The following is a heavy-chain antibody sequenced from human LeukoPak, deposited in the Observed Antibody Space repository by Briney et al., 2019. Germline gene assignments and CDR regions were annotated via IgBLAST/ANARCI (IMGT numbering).Heavy chain of an antibody. D-gene: IGHD3-22*01. CDR1: GYTLTELS. V-gene: IGHV1-24*01. J-gene: IGHJ4*02. CDR2: FDPEDGET. CDR3: TSTTYYYDSRAENDY. Sequence: GASVEVSCKVSGYTLTELSMHWVRQAPGKGLEWMGGFDPEDGETIYAQKFQGRVTMTEDTSTDTAYMELSSLRSEDTAVYYCTSTTYYYDSRAENDYWGQGTLVTVSS.